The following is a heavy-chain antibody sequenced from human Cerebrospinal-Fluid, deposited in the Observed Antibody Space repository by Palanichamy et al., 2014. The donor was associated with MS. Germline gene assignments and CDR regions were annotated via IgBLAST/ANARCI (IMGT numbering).Heavy chain of an antibody. V-gene: IGHV1-69*01. J-gene: IGHJ6*02. CDR3: ARVLRREGYNSYYYNSMDV. CDR1: GGTFNSDA. CDR2: IIPMFSIV. Sequence: QVQLVQSGAEVKKPGSSVKVSCKTSGGTFNSDAISWVRQAPGQGLQWMGGIIPMFSIVNYAQKFQGRVTITADESTSTADMELSSLRSEDTAVYYCARVLRREGYNSYYYNSMDVWGQGTTVTVSS. D-gene: IGHD5-24*01.